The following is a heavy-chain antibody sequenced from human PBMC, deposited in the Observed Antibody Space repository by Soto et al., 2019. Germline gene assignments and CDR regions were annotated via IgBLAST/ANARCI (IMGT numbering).Heavy chain of an antibody. J-gene: IGHJ4*02. Sequence: SETLSLTCTVSGGSISSGGYYWSWIRQHPGKGLEWIGYIYYSGSTYSNPSLKSRVTISVDTSKNQFSLKLSSVTAADTAVYYCARAYYYDSSGFLDYWGQGTLVTVSS. CDR2: IYYSGST. V-gene: IGHV4-31*03. D-gene: IGHD3-22*01. CDR3: ARAYYYDSSGFLDY. CDR1: GGSISSGGYY.